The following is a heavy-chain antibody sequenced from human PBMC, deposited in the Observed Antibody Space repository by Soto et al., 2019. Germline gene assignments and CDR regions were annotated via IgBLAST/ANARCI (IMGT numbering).Heavy chain of an antibody. V-gene: IGHV4-31*03. D-gene: IGHD3-10*01. Sequence: QVQLQESGPGLVKPSQTLSLTCTVSGGSISSGGYYWSWIRQHPGKGLEWIGYIYYSGSTYYNPSIKRRXXIXVXXSKNQFSLQLSSVTAADTAVYSCAIWFGEIIAFDIWGQGTMVTVSS. J-gene: IGHJ3*02. CDR3: AIWFGEIIAFDI. CDR2: IYYSGST. CDR1: GGSISSGGYY.